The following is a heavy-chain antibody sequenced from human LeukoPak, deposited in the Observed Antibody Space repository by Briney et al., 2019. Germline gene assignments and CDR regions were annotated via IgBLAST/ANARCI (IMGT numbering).Heavy chain of an antibody. CDR2: INTNTGNP. CDR3: ARESPYYYDSSDYYETDY. J-gene: IGHJ4*02. Sequence: ASVKVSCKASGYTFNTYGITWVRQAPGQGLEWMGWINTNTGNPTYAQGFTGRFVFSLDTSVSTAYLQISSLKAEDTAVYYCARESPYYYDSSDYYETDYWGQGTLVTVSS. V-gene: IGHV7-4-1*02. D-gene: IGHD3-22*01. CDR1: GYTFNTYG.